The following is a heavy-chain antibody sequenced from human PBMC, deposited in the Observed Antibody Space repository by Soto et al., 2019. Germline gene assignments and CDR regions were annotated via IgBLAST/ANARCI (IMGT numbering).Heavy chain of an antibody. J-gene: IGHJ6*02. CDR3: AALEYDFWSGYPPGMDV. D-gene: IGHD3-3*01. Sequence: QMQLVQSGPEVKKPGTSVKVSCKASGFTFTSSAVQWVRQARGQRLEWIGWIVVGSGNTNYAQKFQERVTITRDMSTSTAYMELTSRRDENTAVYYCAALEYDFWSGYPPGMDVWGQGTTVTVS. CDR2: IVVGSGNT. CDR1: GFTFTSSA. V-gene: IGHV1-58*01.